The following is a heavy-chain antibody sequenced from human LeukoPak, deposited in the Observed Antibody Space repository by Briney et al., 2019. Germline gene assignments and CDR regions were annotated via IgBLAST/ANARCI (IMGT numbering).Heavy chain of an antibody. V-gene: IGHV3-53*01. CDR3: ARGIDTAMVTWEKDYYDSSGYHYFDY. J-gene: IGHJ4*02. Sequence: GGSLRLSCAASGFTVSSSYMSWVRQAPGKGLEWVSVIYSGGSTYYADSVKGRFTISRDNSKNTLSLQMNSLRVEDTAVYYCARGIDTAMVTWEKDYYDSSGYHYFDYWGQGTLVTVSS. CDR2: IYSGGST. D-gene: IGHD3-22*01. CDR1: GFTVSSSY.